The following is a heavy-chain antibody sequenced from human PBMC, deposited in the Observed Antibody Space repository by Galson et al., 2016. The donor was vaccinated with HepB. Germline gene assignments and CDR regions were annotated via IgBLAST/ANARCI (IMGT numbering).Heavy chain of an antibody. CDR3: ARELDHSFYFDY. CDR1: GYTFNTYN. V-gene: IGHV1-46*02. J-gene: IGHJ4*02. Sequence: SVKVSCKASGYTFNTYNMHWVRQAPGQGLEWMGIIKPSGGNNIYAQKFQDRITMTRDTSTSTVYMELISLRSEDTAVYYCARELDHSFYFDYWGQGTLLTVSS. D-gene: IGHD1-14*01. CDR2: IKPSGGNN.